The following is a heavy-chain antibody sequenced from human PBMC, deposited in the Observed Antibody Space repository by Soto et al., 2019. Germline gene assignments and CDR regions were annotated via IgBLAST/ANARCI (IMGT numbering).Heavy chain of an antibody. D-gene: IGHD2-2*01. Sequence: GGSLRLSCAASGFTFSDYYMSWIRQAPGKGLEWVSYISSSSSYTNYADSVKGRFTISRDNAKNSLYLQMNSLRAEDTAVYYCAVTMGFYCSSTSCYRDGWGQGTTVTVSS. J-gene: IGHJ6*02. CDR3: AVTMGFYCSSTSCYRDG. CDR2: ISSSSSYT. CDR1: GFTFSDYY. V-gene: IGHV3-11*06.